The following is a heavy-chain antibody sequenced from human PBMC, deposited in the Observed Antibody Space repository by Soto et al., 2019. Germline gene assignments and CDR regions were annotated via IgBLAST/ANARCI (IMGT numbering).Heavy chain of an antibody. V-gene: IGHV4-39*01. CDR2: IYYSGST. CDR1: CGSISSGSYY. J-gene: IGHJ4*02. CDR3: ARQDSLRYFDWSPYFDY. D-gene: IGHD3-9*01. Sequence: SETLSLTCTVSCGSISSGSYYWGWIRQPPGKGLEWIGSIYYSGSTYYNPSLKSRVTISVDTSKNQFSLKLSSVTAADTAVYYCARQDSLRYFDWSPYFDYWGQGTLVTVS.